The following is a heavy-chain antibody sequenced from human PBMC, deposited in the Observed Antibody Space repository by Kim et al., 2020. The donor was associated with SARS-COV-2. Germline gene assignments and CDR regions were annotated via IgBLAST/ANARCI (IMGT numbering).Heavy chain of an antibody. CDR1: GFTFSSYW. CDR3: ASLSIAAAGIPSEGDYYGMDV. D-gene: IGHD6-13*01. V-gene: IGHV3-7*01. J-gene: IGHJ6*02. CDR2: IKQDGSEK. Sequence: GGSLRLSCAASGFTFSSYWMSWVRQAPGKGLEWVANIKQDGSEKYYVDSVKGRFTISRDNAKNSLYLQMNSLRAEDTAVYYCASLSIAAAGIPSEGDYYGMDVWGQGTTVTVSS.